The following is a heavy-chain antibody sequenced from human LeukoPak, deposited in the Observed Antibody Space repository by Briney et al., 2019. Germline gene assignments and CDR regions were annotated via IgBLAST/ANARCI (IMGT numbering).Heavy chain of an antibody. Sequence: PSETLSLTCAVYGGSFSGYYWSWIRQPPRKGLEWIGYIYYSGSTNYNPSLKSRVTISVDTSKNQFSLKLSSVTAADTAVYYCARGRRGAVTFDYWGQGTLVTVSS. D-gene: IGHD4-17*01. J-gene: IGHJ4*02. CDR2: IYYSGST. CDR3: ARGRRGAVTFDY. V-gene: IGHV4-34*01. CDR1: GGSFSGYY.